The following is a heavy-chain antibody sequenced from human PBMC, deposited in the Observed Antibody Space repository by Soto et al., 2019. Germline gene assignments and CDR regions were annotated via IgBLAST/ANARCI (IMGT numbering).Heavy chain of an antibody. J-gene: IGHJ6*02. V-gene: IGHV3-30-3*01. CDR2: ISYDGSNK. Sequence: PGGSLRLSCAASGFTFSSYAMHWVRQAPGKGLEWVAVISYDGSNKYYADSVKGRFTISRDNSKNTLYLQMNSLRAEDTAVYYCARVRKTLTTVTTEMGPSGMDVWGQGTTVTVSS. D-gene: IGHD4-4*01. CDR1: GFTFSSYA. CDR3: ARVRKTLTTVTTEMGPSGMDV.